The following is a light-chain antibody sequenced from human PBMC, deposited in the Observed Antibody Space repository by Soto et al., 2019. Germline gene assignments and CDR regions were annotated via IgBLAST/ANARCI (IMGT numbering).Light chain of an antibody. V-gene: IGKV3-20*01. CDR3: QQYDSTPPT. CDR1: QSVNSNY. Sequence: EIVLTQSPGTLSLSPGERATLSCRASQSVNSNYLAWYQRKPGQAPRLLIYVASNRATDIPCRFSASGSGTDFTLTITRLEAEDFAVYYCQQYDSTPPTFGPGTKVEVK. J-gene: IGKJ1*01. CDR2: VAS.